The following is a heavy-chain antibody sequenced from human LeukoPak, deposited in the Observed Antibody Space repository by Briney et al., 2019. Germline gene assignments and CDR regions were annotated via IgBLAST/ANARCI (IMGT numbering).Heavy chain of an antibody. CDR1: GYTFTSYD. Sequence: ASVKVSCKASGYTFTSYDINWVRQATGQGLEWMGWMNPNSGNTGYAQRFQGRVTITRNTSISTAYMELSSLRSEDTAVYYCARVTYDSSGYDAFDIWGQGTMVTVSS. J-gene: IGHJ3*02. V-gene: IGHV1-8*03. CDR2: MNPNSGNT. D-gene: IGHD3-22*01. CDR3: ARVTYDSSGYDAFDI.